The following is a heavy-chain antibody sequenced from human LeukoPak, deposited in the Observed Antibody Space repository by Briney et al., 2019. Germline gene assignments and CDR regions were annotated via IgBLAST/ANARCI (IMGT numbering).Heavy chain of an antibody. D-gene: IGHD1-7*01. V-gene: IGHV4-39*02. J-gene: IGHJ4*02. CDR1: GDSISSRSYY. CDR2: INYSGRT. Sequence: SETLSLTCTVSGDSISSRSYYWGWIRQPPGKGLEWIGSINYSGRTDYSPSLKSRLTMSVDTSNNHFSLRLRSVTAADTAVYYCVRYTVGTMYQYWGQGTLVTVS. CDR3: VRYTVGTMYQY.